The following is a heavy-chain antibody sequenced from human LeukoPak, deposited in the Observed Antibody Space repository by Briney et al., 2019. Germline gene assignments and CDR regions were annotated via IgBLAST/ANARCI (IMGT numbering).Heavy chain of an antibody. Sequence: SETLSLTCTVSGGSITSYYWTWIRQPPGKGLEWIGYVYFSGSTTYNPSLKSRVTISVDTSKNQFSLKLSSVTAADTAVYYCARNGGNSDLDYWGQGTLVTVSS. CDR1: GGSITSYY. CDR3: ARNGGNSDLDY. D-gene: IGHD4-23*01. J-gene: IGHJ4*02. V-gene: IGHV4-59*12. CDR2: VYFSGST.